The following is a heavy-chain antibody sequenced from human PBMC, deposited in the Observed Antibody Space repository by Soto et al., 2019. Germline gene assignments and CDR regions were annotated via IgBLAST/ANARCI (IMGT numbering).Heavy chain of an antibody. V-gene: IGHV3-30-3*01. D-gene: IGHD3-16*01. CDR3: ARGGGGSLTLDV. CDR2: ISYDGRNK. CDR1: GFTFTSYT. Sequence: QVQLVESGGGVVQPGRSLRLSCAASGFTFTSYTMHWVRQAPGKGLEWVAVISYDGRNKYYADSVKGRFTISRDNSKNTLYVQMNSLRAEDTAVYYCARGGGGSLTLDVWGQGTTVTVSS. J-gene: IGHJ6*02.